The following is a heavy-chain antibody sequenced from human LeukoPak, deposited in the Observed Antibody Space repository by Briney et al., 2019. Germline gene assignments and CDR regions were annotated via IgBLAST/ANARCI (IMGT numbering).Heavy chain of an antibody. Sequence: PGGSLRLSCAASGFTFSTYSMNWVRQAPGKGLEWVSYINSSGIVIYYADSVKGRFTISRDNAKNSLYLQMNSLRAEDTAVYYCARGIDDYGDYVGAFDIWGQGTMVTVSS. CDR1: GFTFSTYS. V-gene: IGHV3-48*04. J-gene: IGHJ3*02. D-gene: IGHD4-17*01. CDR2: INSSGIVI. CDR3: ARGIDDYGDYVGAFDI.